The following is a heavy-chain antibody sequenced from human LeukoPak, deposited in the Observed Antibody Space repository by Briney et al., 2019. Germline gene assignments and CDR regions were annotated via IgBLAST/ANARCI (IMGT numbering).Heavy chain of an antibody. CDR1: GGSISSSSYY. J-gene: IGHJ6*03. Sequence: SETLSLTCTVSGGSISSSSYYWGWIRQPPGKGLEWIGSIYSGRTYYNPSLKSRVTISVDTSKNQFSLKLSSVTAADTAVYYCARAFYPGYYSYMAVWGKGTTVTVS. CDR2: IYSGRT. CDR3: ARAFYPGYYSYMAV. V-gene: IGHV4-39*07. D-gene: IGHD3-3*02.